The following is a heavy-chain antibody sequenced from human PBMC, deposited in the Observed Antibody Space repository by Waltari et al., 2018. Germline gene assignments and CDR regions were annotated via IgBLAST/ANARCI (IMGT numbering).Heavy chain of an antibody. CDR2: INEDGGEK. Sequence: DVPPVESGGGFVQPGGSLLRCCEGPGLRTDWMDWVRQAPGKGLQWVAKINEDGGEKYYLDSVKGRFTISRDNAKKLVYLEMNTLRAEDTATYYCSKRLEIWGRGTMVAVS. CDR1: GLRTDW. CDR3: SKRLEI. V-gene: IGHV3-7*01. J-gene: IGHJ3*02.